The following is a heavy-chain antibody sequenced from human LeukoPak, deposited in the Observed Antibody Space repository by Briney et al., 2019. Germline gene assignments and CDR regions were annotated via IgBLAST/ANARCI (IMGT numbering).Heavy chain of an antibody. V-gene: IGHV3-74*01. CDR2: TNSDGSST. J-gene: IGHJ4*02. D-gene: IGHD5-12*01. Sequence: PGGSLRLSCAASGFTFSRYWMHWVRQAPGRGLVWVSHTNSDGSSTGYADSVKGRFTISRDNAKNTVYLQMNNVRAEDTAVYYCAKDGAWLRFDDWGQGTLVTVSS. CDR3: AKDGAWLRFDD. CDR1: GFTFSRYW.